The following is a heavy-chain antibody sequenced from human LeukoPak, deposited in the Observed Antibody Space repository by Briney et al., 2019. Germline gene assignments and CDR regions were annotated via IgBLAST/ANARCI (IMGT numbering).Heavy chain of an antibody. CDR3: ARSVYDFWSGYYGY. D-gene: IGHD3-3*01. Sequence: SQTLSLTCTVSGGSISSGSYYWSWSRQPAGKGLEWIGRIYTSGSTNYNPSLKSRVTISADTSKNQFSLKLSSVTAADTAVYYCARSVYDFWSGYYGYWGQGTLVTVSS. CDR1: GGSISSGSYY. CDR2: IYTSGST. J-gene: IGHJ4*02. V-gene: IGHV4-61*02.